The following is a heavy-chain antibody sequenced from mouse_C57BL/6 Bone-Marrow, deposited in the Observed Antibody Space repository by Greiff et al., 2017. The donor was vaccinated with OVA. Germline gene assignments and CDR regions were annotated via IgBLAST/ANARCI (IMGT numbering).Heavy chain of an antibody. CDR3: ARGFYYYVSSYGYYARDY. CDR1: GYTFTGYW. Sequence: QVQLQQSGAELMKPGASVKLSCKATGYTFTGYWIEWVKQRPGHGLEWIGEIFPGSGSTNYNEKFKGKATFTADTSSNTAYMQLSSLTTEDSAIYYCARGFYYYVSSYGYYARDYWGQGTSVTVSS. CDR2: IFPGSGST. J-gene: IGHJ4*01. V-gene: IGHV1-9*01. D-gene: IGHD1-1*01.